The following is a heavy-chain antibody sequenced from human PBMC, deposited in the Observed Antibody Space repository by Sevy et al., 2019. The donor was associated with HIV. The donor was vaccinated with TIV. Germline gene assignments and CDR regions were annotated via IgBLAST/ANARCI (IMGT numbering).Heavy chain of an antibody. Sequence: SQILSLTCAISGDSVSSNSAAWNWIRQSPSRGLEWLGRTYYRSKWYNDYAVSVKSRITINPDTSKNQFSLQLNSVTPEDTAVYYCARGPGQWLVLGNFDYWGQGTLVTVSS. V-gene: IGHV6-1*01. D-gene: IGHD6-19*01. CDR1: GDSVSSNSAA. CDR2: TYYRSKWYN. J-gene: IGHJ4*02. CDR3: ARGPGQWLVLGNFDY.